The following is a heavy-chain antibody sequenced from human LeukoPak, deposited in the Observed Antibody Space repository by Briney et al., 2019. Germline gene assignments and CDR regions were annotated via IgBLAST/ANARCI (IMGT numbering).Heavy chain of an antibody. D-gene: IGHD3-10*01. CDR2: IRYDGNYK. CDR1: GFSFNSYG. J-gene: IGHJ5*02. CDR3: ARDELLNRNWFDP. V-gene: IGHV3-30*02. Sequence: GGSLRLSCVASGFSFNSYGMHWVRQAPGRGLEWVAFIRYDGNYKFDADSVRGRFTISRDNSKNSVYLQMNSLRVEDTAFYYCARDELLNRNWFDPWGQGTLVTVSS.